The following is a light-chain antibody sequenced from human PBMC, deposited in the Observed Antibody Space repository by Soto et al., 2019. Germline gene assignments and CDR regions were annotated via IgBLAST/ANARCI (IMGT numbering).Light chain of an antibody. CDR1: SSDVGGYNY. Sequence: QSALTQPPSASGSPGQSVTISCTGTSSDVGGYNYVSWYQQHPGKAPKLVIYEVNKRPSGVPDRFSGSKSGDTASLTVSGLQAADEADYYCSSFAGSNNWGVFGGGTKLTVL. CDR2: EVN. J-gene: IGLJ2*01. V-gene: IGLV2-8*01. CDR3: SSFAGSNNWGV.